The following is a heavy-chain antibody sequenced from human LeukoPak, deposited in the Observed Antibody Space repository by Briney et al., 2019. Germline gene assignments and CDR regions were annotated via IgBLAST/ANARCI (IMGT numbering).Heavy chain of an antibody. CDR2: ISSSSSTI. Sequence: GGSLRLSCAASGFTFSSYSMNWVRQAPGKGLEWVSYISSSSSTIYYADSVKGRFTISRDNAKNSLYLQMNSLRAEDTAVYYCARKVQLWLDYCGMDVWGQGTTVTVSS. V-gene: IGHV3-48*01. J-gene: IGHJ6*02. CDR3: ARKVQLWLDYCGMDV. CDR1: GFTFSSYS. D-gene: IGHD5-18*01.